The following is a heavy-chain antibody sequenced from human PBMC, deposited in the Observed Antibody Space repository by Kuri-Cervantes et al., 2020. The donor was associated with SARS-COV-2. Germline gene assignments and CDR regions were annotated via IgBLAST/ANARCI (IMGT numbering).Heavy chain of an antibody. V-gene: IGHV1/OR15-1*01. Sequence: ASVKVSCKASGYIFTDYYIHWVRQAPGQELGWMGWINPNSGGKNYAQKFKGRVTITRDTSATTAYKEQSTLRSEDTAGYYCARYTNCSSTSCDRDGMDGWGQGTTVTVSS. D-gene: IGHD2-2*02. CDR1: GYIFTDYY. J-gene: IGHJ6*02. CDR2: INPNSGGK. CDR3: ARYTNCSSTSCDRDGMDG.